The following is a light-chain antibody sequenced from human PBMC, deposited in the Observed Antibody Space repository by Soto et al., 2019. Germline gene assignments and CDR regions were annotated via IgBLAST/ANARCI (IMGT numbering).Light chain of an antibody. J-gene: IGLJ3*02. V-gene: IGLV2-14*01. Sequence: QSVLTQPASVSGSPGQSITISCTGTSTDVGGHNYVSWYQQHPGKAPKLIIYEVSDRPSGISNRFSGSKSGNTASLSISGLQAEDEADYYCSSYTSSGTWLFGAGTKLTVL. CDR2: EVS. CDR3: SSYTSSGTWL. CDR1: STDVGGHNY.